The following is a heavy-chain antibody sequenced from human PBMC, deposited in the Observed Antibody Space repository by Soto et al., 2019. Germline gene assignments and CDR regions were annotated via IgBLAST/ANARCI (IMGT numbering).Heavy chain of an antibody. Sequence: ASVKVSCKASGYTFTSYDINWVRQATGQGLEWMGWMNPNSGNTGYAQKFQGRVTMTRNTSISTAYMELSSLRSEDTAVYYCARGSIAARGGYYGMDVWGQGTTVTV. V-gene: IGHV1-8*01. D-gene: IGHD6-6*01. CDR3: ARGSIAARGGYYGMDV. CDR1: GYTFTSYD. CDR2: MNPNSGNT. J-gene: IGHJ6*02.